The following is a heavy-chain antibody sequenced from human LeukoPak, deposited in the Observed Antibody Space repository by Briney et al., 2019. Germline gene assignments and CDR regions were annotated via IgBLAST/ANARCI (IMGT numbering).Heavy chain of an antibody. CDR3: ARDGGWGIYYFDY. D-gene: IGHD3-16*01. CDR1: GGSISSYY. CDR2: IYYSGGT. V-gene: IGHV4-59*01. J-gene: IGHJ4*02. Sequence: SETLSLTCTVSGGSISSYYWSWIRQPPGKGLEWIGYIYYSGGTNYNPSLKSRVTISVDTSKNQFSLKLSSVTAADTAVYYCARDGGWGIYYFDYWGQGTLVTVSS.